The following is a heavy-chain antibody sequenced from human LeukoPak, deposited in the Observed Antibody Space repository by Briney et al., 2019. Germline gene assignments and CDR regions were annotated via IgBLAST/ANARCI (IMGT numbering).Heavy chain of an antibody. Sequence: SETLSLTCAVYGGSFSGYYWSWIRQPPGKGLEWIGEINHSGSTNYNPSLKSRVTISVDTSKNQFSPKLSSVTAADTAVYYCARGGGGSYYSASPDYWGQGTLVTVSS. CDR2: INHSGST. J-gene: IGHJ4*02. D-gene: IGHD1-26*01. CDR1: GGSFSGYY. V-gene: IGHV4-34*01. CDR3: ARGGGGSYYSASPDY.